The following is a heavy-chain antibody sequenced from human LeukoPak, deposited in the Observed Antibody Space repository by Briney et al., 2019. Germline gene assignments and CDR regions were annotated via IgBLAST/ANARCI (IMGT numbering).Heavy chain of an antibody. CDR3: ASAGYSSGWSDY. V-gene: IGHV3-7*01. CDR2: IKQDGSEK. Sequence: QTGGSLRLSCAASGFTFSSYSMNWVRQAPGKGLEWVANIKQDGSEKYYVDSVKGRFTISRDNAKNSLYLQMNSLRAEDTAVYYCASAGYSSGWSDYWGQGTLVTVSS. J-gene: IGHJ4*02. CDR1: GFTFSSYS. D-gene: IGHD6-19*01.